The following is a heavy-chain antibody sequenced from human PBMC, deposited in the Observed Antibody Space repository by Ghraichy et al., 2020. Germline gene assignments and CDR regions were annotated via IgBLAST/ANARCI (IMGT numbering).Heavy chain of an antibody. V-gene: IGHV3-21*01. D-gene: IGHD5-12*01. Sequence: GGSLRLSCAASGFTFRSYSMNWVRQAPGKGLEWVSSIRSSSSYIYYADSVKGRFTISRDNAKNSLYLQMNSLRAEDTAVYYCARTYLVAGSVDAFDIWGQGTMVTVSS. CDR1: GFTFRSYS. J-gene: IGHJ3*02. CDR3: ARTYLVAGSVDAFDI. CDR2: IRSSSSYI.